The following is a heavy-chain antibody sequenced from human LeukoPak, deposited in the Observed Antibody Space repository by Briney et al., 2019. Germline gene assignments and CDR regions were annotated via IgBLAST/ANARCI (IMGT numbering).Heavy chain of an antibody. Sequence: GRSLRLSCAASGFAFSTYYIHWVRQAPGKGLEWVADVSSDGRQKHYADSVKGRFTISRDNSQSTLFLHMNGLRDEDTAVYYCTRGPSSGCFDYWGQGTLVTVSS. CDR1: GFAFSTYY. D-gene: IGHD6-25*01. CDR2: VSSDGRQK. CDR3: TRGPSSGCFDY. J-gene: IGHJ4*02. V-gene: IGHV3-30*04.